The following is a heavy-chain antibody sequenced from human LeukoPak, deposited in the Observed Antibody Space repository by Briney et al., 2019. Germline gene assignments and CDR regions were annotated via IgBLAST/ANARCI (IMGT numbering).Heavy chain of an antibody. V-gene: IGHV3-23*01. CDR1: GFTFRSYA. CDR2: IRGSGDGT. Sequence: PGGSLRLSCAASGFRAASGFTFRSYAMTWVRQAPGKGLERVSSIRGSGDGTNYADSVKGRFTISRDNSKNTLYLQMNSLRAEDTAVYYCARDLDTYVVLIAYDTFDIWGQGTMVTVSS. J-gene: IGHJ3*02. CDR3: ARDLDTYVVLIAYDTFDI. D-gene: IGHD2-21*01.